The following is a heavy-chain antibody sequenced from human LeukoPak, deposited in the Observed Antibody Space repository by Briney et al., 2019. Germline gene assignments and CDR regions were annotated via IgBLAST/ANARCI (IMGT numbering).Heavy chain of an antibody. CDR2: ISGSGGST. D-gene: IGHD2-15*01. V-gene: IGHV3-23*01. CDR1: GFTFSNYA. J-gene: IGHJ5*02. Sequence: GGSLRLSCAASGFTFSNYAMSWVRQAPGKGPERVSGISGSGGSTYYADSVRGRFTISRDNSKNTLFLQMNSLRADDTAVYYCAKGPNSAATGYLNWFDPWGQGTLVTVSS. CDR3: AKGPNSAATGYLNWFDP.